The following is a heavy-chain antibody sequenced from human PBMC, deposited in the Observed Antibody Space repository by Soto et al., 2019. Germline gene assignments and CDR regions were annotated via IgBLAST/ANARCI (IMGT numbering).Heavy chain of an antibody. Sequence: GRSLRLSCAASGFTFGNYWMPCVRQAPGKGLVWVSRISDYGRINYADSVKDRFIISRDDARSELYLQLNDLRVEDTATYYCVRGGLESFDYWGQGALVTVS. D-gene: IGHD1-1*01. CDR3: VRGGLESFDY. CDR2: ISDYGRI. V-gene: IGHV3-74*01. J-gene: IGHJ4*02. CDR1: GFTFGNYW.